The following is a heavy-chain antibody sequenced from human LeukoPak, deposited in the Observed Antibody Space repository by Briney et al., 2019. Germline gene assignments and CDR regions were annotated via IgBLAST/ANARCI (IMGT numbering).Heavy chain of an antibody. V-gene: IGHV3-23*01. Sequence: SGGSLGLSCAASGFTFSSYAMSWVRQAPGKGLEWVSGTSGSGRSIHYADSVKGRFTISRDNSKNTLYLQMNSLRAEDTAVYYCARYVGKLGYCSSTSCQGFDYWGQGTLVTVSS. CDR1: GFTFSSYA. CDR2: TSGSGRSI. CDR3: ARYVGKLGYCSSTSCQGFDY. D-gene: IGHD2-2*01. J-gene: IGHJ4*02.